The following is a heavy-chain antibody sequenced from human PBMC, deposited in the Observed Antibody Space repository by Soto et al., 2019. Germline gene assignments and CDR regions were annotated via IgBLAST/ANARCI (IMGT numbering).Heavy chain of an antibody. V-gene: IGHV5-10-1*01. Sequence: GESLTISCKGSGYSFTSYWISWVRQMPGKGLEWMGRIDPSDSYTNYSPSFQGHVTISADKSISTAYLQWSSLKASDTALYYCARRYYFGSGSYYFDYWGQGTLVTVSS. D-gene: IGHD3-10*01. CDR2: IDPSDSYT. J-gene: IGHJ4*02. CDR1: GYSFTSYW. CDR3: ARRYYFGSGSYYFDY.